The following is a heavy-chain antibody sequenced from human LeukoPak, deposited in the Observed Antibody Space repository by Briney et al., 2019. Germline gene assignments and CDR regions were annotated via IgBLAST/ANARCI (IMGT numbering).Heavy chain of an antibody. Sequence: GASVKVSCKASGYTFTTYDISWVRQATGQGLEWMGWMNPNSGNTAYAQKFQGRVTMTRNTSISTAFMELSGLRSEDTAVYFCARRNTAMVAGLDYWGQGSLVTVSS. CDR3: ARRNTAMVAGLDY. CDR2: MNPNSGNT. CDR1: GYTFTTYD. D-gene: IGHD5-18*01. V-gene: IGHV1-8*01. J-gene: IGHJ4*02.